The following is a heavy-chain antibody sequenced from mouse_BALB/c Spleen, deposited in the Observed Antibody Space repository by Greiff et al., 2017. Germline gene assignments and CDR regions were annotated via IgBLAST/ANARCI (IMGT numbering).Heavy chain of an antibody. CDR2: IYPGSGNT. D-gene: IGHD2-14*01. J-gene: IGHJ2*01. V-gene: IGHV1-84*02. CDR1: GYTFTDYY. CDR3: ASSYYRYDGGKTPFGY. Sequence: QVQLQQSGPELVKPGASVKISCKASGYTFTDYYINWVKQKPGQGLEWIGWIYPGSGNTKYNEKFKGKATLTVDTSSSTAYMQLSSLTSEDTAVYFCASSYYRYDGGKTPFGYWGQGTTLTVSA.